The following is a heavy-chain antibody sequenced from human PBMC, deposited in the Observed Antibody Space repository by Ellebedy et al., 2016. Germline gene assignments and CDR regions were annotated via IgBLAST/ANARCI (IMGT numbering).Heavy chain of an antibody. CDR2: ISSSSSYI. CDR1: GFTFSSYS. J-gene: IGHJ4*02. V-gene: IGHV3-21*01. D-gene: IGHD6-19*01. Sequence: GESLKISCAASGFTFSSYSMNWVRQAPGKGLEWVSSISSSSSYIYYADSVKGRFTISRDNAKNSLYLQMNSLRAEDTAVYYCARDKDGSSGWSDYWGQGTLVTVSS. CDR3: ARDKDGSSGWSDY.